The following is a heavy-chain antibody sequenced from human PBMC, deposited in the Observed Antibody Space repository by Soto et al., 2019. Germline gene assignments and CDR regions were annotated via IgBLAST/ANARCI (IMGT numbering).Heavy chain of an antibody. CDR1: GYTFSSLD. J-gene: IGHJ4*02. D-gene: IGHD2-15*01. CDR3: ARGVDAGVDY. Sequence: ASLKVSCKASGYTFSSLDINWVRQATGQGLEWMGWMSPNSGKTGFAEKFQGRVTMTRDTSISTAFMELSSLRSEDTAVYYCARGVDAGVDYWGQGTLVTVSS. V-gene: IGHV1-8*01. CDR2: MSPNSGKT.